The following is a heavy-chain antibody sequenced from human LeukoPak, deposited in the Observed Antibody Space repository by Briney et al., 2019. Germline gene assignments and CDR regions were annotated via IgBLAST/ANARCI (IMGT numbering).Heavy chain of an antibody. V-gene: IGHV3-30*02. D-gene: IGHD3-22*01. CDR3: AKDYYDSSGYHYPHAFDI. J-gene: IGHJ3*02. CDR2: IRYDGSNK. CDR1: GFTFSSYG. Sequence: PGGSLRLSCAASGFTFSSYGMHWVRQASGKGLEWVAFIRYDGSNKYYADSVKGRFTISRDNSKNTLYLQMNSLGAEDTAVYYCAKDYYDSSGYHYPHAFDIWGQGTKVTVSS.